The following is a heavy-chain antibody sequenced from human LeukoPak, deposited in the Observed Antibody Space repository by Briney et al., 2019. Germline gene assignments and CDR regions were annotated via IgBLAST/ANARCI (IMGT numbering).Heavy chain of an antibody. D-gene: IGHD6-19*01. Sequence: GGSLGLSCAASGFTFSSFAMNWVRQAPGKGLEWVSIISGRDDTTYYTDSVKGRFTVSRDNSKSTLYLQMNSLRAEDTAVYYCAKARTVAGTAIDYWGQGTLVTVSS. CDR3: AKARTVAGTAIDY. CDR1: GFTFSSFA. CDR2: ISGRDDTT. V-gene: IGHV3-23*01. J-gene: IGHJ4*02.